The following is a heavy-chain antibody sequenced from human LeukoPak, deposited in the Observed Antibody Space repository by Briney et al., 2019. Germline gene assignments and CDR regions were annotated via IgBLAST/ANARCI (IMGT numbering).Heavy chain of an antibody. CDR1: GFTFDDYA. D-gene: IGHD3-16*01. J-gene: IGHJ3*02. V-gene: IGHV3-9*01. Sequence: TGGSLRLSCAASGFTFDDYAMHWVRQAPGKGLEWVSGISWNSGSIGYADSVKGRFTISRDNAKNSLYLQTNSLRAEDTALYYCAKDIRAGDWGAFDIWGQGTMVTVSS. CDR2: ISWNSGSI. CDR3: AKDIRAGDWGAFDI.